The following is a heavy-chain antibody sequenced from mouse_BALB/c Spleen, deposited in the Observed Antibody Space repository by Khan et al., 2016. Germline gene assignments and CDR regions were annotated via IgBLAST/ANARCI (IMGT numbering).Heavy chain of an antibody. CDR2: IYPGDGDT. D-gene: IGHD2-4*01. CDR1: GYTFTSYW. Sequence: QVQLQQSGAELARPGASVKLSCKASGYTFTSYWMQWVKQRLGQGLEWIGAIYPGDGDTRYTQKFKGKATLTADKSSSTAYMQLSSLASEDSEVYYYERGNSYYDYDYWGQGTTLTVSS. J-gene: IGHJ2*01. CDR3: ERGNSYYDYDY. V-gene: IGHV1-87*01.